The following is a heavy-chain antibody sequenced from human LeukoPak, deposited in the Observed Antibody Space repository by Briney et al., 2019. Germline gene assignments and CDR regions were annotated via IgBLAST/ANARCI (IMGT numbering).Heavy chain of an antibody. V-gene: IGHV5-51*01. Sequence: GESLKISCKGSGYSFTSYWIGWVRQMPGKGLEWMGIIYPGDSDTRYSPSFQGQVTISADKSISTAYLQWSSLKASDTAMYYCVTRYCSGGSCYSGLDYWGQGTLVTVSS. D-gene: IGHD2-15*01. CDR3: VTRYCSGGSCYSGLDY. CDR1: GYSFTSYW. CDR2: IYPGDSDT. J-gene: IGHJ4*02.